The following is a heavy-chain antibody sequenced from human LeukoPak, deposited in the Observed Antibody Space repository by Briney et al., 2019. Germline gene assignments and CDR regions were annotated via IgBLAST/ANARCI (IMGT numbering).Heavy chain of an antibody. CDR1: GYSFSGNY. Sequence: APVKVSCKASGYSFSGNYMHWVRQAPGQGLEWMAWINPNSGDTNYAQKFQGRVTVTRDTSISTAYMELSRLRYDDTAIYYCARAREVTGLTPWGQGTLVSVSS. CDR3: ARAREVTGLTP. V-gene: IGHV1-2*02. D-gene: IGHD3-9*01. J-gene: IGHJ5*02. CDR2: INPNSGDT.